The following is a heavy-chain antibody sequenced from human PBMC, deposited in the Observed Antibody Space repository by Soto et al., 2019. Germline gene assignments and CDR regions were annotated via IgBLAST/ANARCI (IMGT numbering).Heavy chain of an antibody. D-gene: IGHD3-10*01. CDR1: GYSFSTYG. CDR3: TRGENYGSAAAVFDH. Sequence: QVLLVQSGAEVKKPGASVKVSCKASGYSFSTYGVSWVRQAPGQGLEWMGWLNTGDGNTAYAQKLQGRITVTTDTATTTAYIELRSRRKDDTAIYDCTRGENYGSAAAVFDHWGQGTLVTVSS. V-gene: IGHV1-18*04. CDR2: LNTGDGNT. J-gene: IGHJ4*02.